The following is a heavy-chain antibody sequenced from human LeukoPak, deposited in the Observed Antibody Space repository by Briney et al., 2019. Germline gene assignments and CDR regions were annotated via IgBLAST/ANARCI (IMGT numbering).Heavy chain of an antibody. CDR3: ARDQESSGWGY. Sequence: PAGGSLRLSCAASGFTFSSYAMSWVRQAPGKGLEWVANIKQDGSERHYVDSVRGRFTISRDNAKNSLYLQMNSLRADDTAVYYCARDQESSGWGYWGQGTLVTVSS. V-gene: IGHV3-7*01. CDR2: IKQDGSER. J-gene: IGHJ4*02. CDR1: GFTFSSYA. D-gene: IGHD1-26*01.